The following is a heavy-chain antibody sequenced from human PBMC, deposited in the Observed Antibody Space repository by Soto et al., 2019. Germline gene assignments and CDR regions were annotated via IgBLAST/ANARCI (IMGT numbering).Heavy chain of an antibody. J-gene: IGHJ4*02. CDR3: ARVVYYDFGSGFNTHPYYFDD. CDR1: GFTFSRHT. Sequence: QVQLVESGGGVVQPGRSLRLSCAASGFTFSRHTMHWVRQAPGKGLEWVAAISDDGSNTYYADCVKGRFTISRDNSKNTLSLQMNSLSSEDTAVHHCARVVYYDFGSGFNTHPYYFDDWGQGTLVTVAS. V-gene: IGHV3-30-3*01. CDR2: ISDDGSNT. D-gene: IGHD3-3*01.